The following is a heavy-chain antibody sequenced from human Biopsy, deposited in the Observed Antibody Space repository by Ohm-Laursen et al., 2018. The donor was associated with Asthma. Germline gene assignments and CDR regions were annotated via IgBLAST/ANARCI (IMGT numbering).Heavy chain of an antibody. J-gene: IGHJ6*02. Sequence: TLSLTCAVSGDSIDSGDYSWTWIRQSPGVGLEWIGYIYRNGDTYYNPTLKNRVTISIDRSKNQFSLRLRSVTAADTAVYYCARGWNCGGDCYSLDSWGQGTTVTVS. CDR3: ARGWNCGGDCYSLDS. D-gene: IGHD2-21*02. CDR2: IYRNGDT. V-gene: IGHV4-30-2*06. CDR1: GDSIDSGDYS.